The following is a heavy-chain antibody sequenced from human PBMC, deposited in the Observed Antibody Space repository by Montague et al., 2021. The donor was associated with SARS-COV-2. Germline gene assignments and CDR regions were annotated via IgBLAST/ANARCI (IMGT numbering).Heavy chain of an antibody. Sequence: SLRLSCAASGFTFSNYAMSWVRQAPGRGLQWVSTIFGSGAGTYYADSVKGRFAISRDNSRDTLYLQMNGLKAEDTAKYYCAKHPGTGALVYWHFDLWGRGTVVSVSS. J-gene: IGHJ2*01. CDR2: IFGSGAGT. CDR1: GFTFSNYA. V-gene: IGHV3-23*01. D-gene: IGHD3-10*01. CDR3: AKHPGTGALVYWHFDL.